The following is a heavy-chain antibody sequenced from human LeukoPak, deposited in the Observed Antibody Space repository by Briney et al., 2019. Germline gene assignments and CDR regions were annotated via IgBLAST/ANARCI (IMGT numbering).Heavy chain of an antibody. V-gene: IGHV4-34*01. CDR1: GGSFSGYY. CDR3: ARIGVLLWFGELLRGWFDP. D-gene: IGHD3-10*01. J-gene: IGHJ5*02. Sequence: PSETLSLTCAVYGGSFSGYYWSWIRQPPGKGLEWIGEINHSGSTNYNPSLKSRVTISVDTSKNQFSLKLSSVTAADTAVYYCARIGVLLWFGELLRGWFDPWGQGTLVTVSS. CDR2: INHSGST.